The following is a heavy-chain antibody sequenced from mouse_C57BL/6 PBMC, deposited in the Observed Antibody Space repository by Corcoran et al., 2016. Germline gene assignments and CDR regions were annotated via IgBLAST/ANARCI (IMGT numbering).Heavy chain of an antibody. CDR3: ARSKGSTEGLAVIYYSNSWFAY. CDR2: INPNNGGT. J-gene: IGHJ3*01. D-gene: IGHD2-5*01. Sequence: EVQLQQSGPELVKPGASVKISCKASGYTFTDYYMNWVKQSHGKSLEWIGDINPNNGGTSYNQKFKGKATLTVDKSSSTAYMELRSLTSEDSAVYYCARSKGSTEGLAVIYYSNSWFAYWGQGTLVTVSA. CDR1: GYTFTDYY. V-gene: IGHV1-26*01.